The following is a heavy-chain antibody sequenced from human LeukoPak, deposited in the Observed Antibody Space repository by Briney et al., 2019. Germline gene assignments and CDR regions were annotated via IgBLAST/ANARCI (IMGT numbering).Heavy chain of an antibody. J-gene: IGHJ4*02. V-gene: IGHV3-49*04. Sequence: GRSLRLSCTASGFTFGDYAMSWARQAPGKGLEWVGFIRSKAFGKTTAYAATVKGRFTISRDDSKSIAYLQMNSLKTEDTAVYYCTRPKYSGSYGIDYWGQGTLVTVSS. CDR2: IRSKAFGKTT. D-gene: IGHD1-26*01. CDR1: GFTFGDYA. CDR3: TRPKYSGSYGIDY.